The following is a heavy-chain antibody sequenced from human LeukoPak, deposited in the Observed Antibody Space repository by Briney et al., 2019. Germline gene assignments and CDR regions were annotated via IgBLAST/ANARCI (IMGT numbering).Heavy chain of an antibody. D-gene: IGHD7-27*01. CDR1: GGTFSSYA. CDR3: ARALPTKLGIKYFDY. CDR2: IIPIFGTA. V-gene: IGHV1-69*05. J-gene: IGHJ4*02. Sequence: ASVKVSCKASGGTFSSYAIGWVRQAPGQGLEWMGGIIPIFGTANYAQKFQGRVTITTDESTSTAYMELSSLRSEDTAVYYCARALPTKLGIKYFDYWGQGTLVTVSS.